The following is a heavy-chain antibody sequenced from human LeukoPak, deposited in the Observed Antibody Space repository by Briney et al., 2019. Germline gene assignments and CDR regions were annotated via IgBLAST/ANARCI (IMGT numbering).Heavy chain of an antibody. V-gene: IGHV1-46*01. CDR2: INPSGGST. Sequence: ASVKVSCKASGYTFTSYYMHWVRQAPGQGLEWMGIINPSGGSTSYAQKFQGRVTITADKSTSTAYMELSSLRSEDTAVYYCARDRRYCSSTSCYRGSFDPWGQGTLVTVSS. CDR1: GYTFTSYY. J-gene: IGHJ5*02. D-gene: IGHD2-2*01. CDR3: ARDRRYCSSTSCYRGSFDP.